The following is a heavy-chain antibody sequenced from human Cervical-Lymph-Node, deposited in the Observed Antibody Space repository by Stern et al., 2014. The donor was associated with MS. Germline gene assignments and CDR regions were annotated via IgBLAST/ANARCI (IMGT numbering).Heavy chain of an antibody. CDR2: IKSYLDGGTT. J-gene: IGHJ1*01. D-gene: IGHD3-22*01. CDR3: ATDYYDRRNH. CDR1: GISFSHVW. Sequence: QLVQSGGGLVRPGGSLRLSCSAPGISFSHVWMTWVRQAPGKGLEWVGRIKSYLDGGTTNYAVPVQDRFTISRDDSKTMMYLQMNSLKTDDTGVYYCATDYYDRRNHWGQGTLVTVSS. V-gene: IGHV3-15*06.